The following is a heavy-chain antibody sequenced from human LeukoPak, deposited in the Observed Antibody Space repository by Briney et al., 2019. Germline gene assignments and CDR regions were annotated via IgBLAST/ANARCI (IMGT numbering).Heavy chain of an antibody. D-gene: IGHD1-14*01. Sequence: PGRSLRLSCAASGFTFSSYWMHWVRQVPGKGLVWVARINPGGSSITYADSEKGRFTISRDNAKNTLYLQMDSLRAEDTGVYYCARSNQADDYWGQGTLVTVSS. CDR1: GFTFSSYW. CDR2: INPGGSSI. V-gene: IGHV3-74*01. CDR3: ARSNQADDY. J-gene: IGHJ4*02.